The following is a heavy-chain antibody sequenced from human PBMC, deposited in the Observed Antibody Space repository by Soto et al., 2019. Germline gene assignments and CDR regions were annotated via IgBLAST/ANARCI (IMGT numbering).Heavy chain of an antibody. D-gene: IGHD6-19*01. J-gene: IGHJ4*02. CDR2: IKSKTDGGTT. Sequence: GGSLRLSCAASGFTFSNAWMSWVRQAPGKGLEWVGRIKSKTDGGTTDYAAPVKGRFTISRDDSKNTLYLQMNSLKTEDTAVYYCTTVLGGSGWYKFVGVIDYWGQGTLVTVSS. CDR1: GFTFSNAW. CDR3: TTVLGGSGWYKFVGVIDY. V-gene: IGHV3-15*01.